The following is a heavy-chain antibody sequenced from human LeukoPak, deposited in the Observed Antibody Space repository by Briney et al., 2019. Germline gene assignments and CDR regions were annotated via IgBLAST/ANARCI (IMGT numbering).Heavy chain of an antibody. CDR2: ISYDGSNK. J-gene: IGHJ4*02. CDR1: GFTFSSYA. CDR3: ARALHSSSSR. D-gene: IGHD6-6*01. V-gene: IGHV3-30*01. Sequence: PGGSLRLSCAASGFTFSSYARHWVRQAPGKGLEWVAVISYDGSNKYYADSVKGRFTISRDNSKNTLYLQMNSLRAEDTAVYYCARALHSSSSRWGQGTLVTVSS.